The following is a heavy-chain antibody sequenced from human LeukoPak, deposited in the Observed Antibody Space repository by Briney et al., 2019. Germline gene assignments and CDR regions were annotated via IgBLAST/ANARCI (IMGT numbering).Heavy chain of an antibody. CDR3: ARDYKYAFDN. CDR2: IGIDSGNT. D-gene: IGHD5-24*01. J-gene: IGHJ4*02. Sequence: GGSLRLSCAASGFTFSDYSMNWVRQAPGKGLEWISYIGIDSGNTNYADSVKGRFTISGDKAKNSLYLQMNSLRVEDTAAYYCARDYKYAFDNWGQGTLVTVSS. CDR1: GFTFSDYS. V-gene: IGHV3-48*01.